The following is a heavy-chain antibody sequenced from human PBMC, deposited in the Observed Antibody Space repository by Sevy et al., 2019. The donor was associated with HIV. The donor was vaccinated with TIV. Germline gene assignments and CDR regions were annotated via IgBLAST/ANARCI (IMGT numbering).Heavy chain of an antibody. J-gene: IGHJ4*02. CDR1: GGSVSSGNSY. CDR2: NSYIGST. V-gene: IGHV4-61*01. Sequence: SETLSLTCTVSGGSVSSGNSYWSWIRQPPGKGLEWIGYNSYIGSTNYNSSLKSRVTISVDTSKNQLSLRLSCLTAADTAIYYCVRDRIAAAGGYFDYWGQGTLVTVSS. CDR3: VRDRIAAAGGYFDY. D-gene: IGHD6-13*01.